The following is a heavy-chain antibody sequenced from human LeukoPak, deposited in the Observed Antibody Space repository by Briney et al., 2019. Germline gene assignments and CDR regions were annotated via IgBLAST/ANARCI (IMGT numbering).Heavy chain of an antibody. D-gene: IGHD4-11*01. Sequence: GESLKISCKGSGYSFATNWIGWVRQMPGKGLEWMGIIYPSDSDTRYSPSFQGQVAISADKSISTAYLQWSSLKASDTAMYYCVTTTVTKGSPFDYWGQGTLVTVSS. CDR2: IYPSDSDT. CDR3: VTTTVTKGSPFDY. CDR1: GYSFATNW. V-gene: IGHV5-51*01. J-gene: IGHJ4*02.